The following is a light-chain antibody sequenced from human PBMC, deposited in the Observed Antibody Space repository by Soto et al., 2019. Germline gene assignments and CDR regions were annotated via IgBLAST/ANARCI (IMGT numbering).Light chain of an antibody. CDR1: QSISNW. V-gene: IGKV1-5*03. CDR3: QQYKSYWT. Sequence: DVQMTQSPATLSASVGDSVTITCRASQSISNWLAWYQLKPGKAPKLLIHEASNLHSGVSSRFSGSGSGTDFTLNITSLQPEDFAIYSCQQYKSYWTFGQGTKVDVK. J-gene: IGKJ1*01. CDR2: EAS.